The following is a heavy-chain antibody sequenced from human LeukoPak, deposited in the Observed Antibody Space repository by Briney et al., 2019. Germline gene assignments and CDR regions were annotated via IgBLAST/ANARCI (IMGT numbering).Heavy chain of an antibody. J-gene: IGHJ4*02. D-gene: IGHD3-16*02. CDR3: ARARSIVRHFDY. V-gene: IGHV4-34*01. CDR1: GGSFSGYY. Sequence: KPSETLSLTCAVYGGSFSGYYWSWIRQPPGKGLEWIGEINHSGSTNYNPSLKSRVTISVDTSKNQFSLKLSSVTAADTAVYYCARARSIVRHFDYWGQGTLVTVSS. CDR2: INHSGST.